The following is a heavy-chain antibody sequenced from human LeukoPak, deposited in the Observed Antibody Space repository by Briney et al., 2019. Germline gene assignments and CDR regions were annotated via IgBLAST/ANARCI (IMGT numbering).Heavy chain of an antibody. CDR3: ARVKGSGWYILDY. V-gene: IGHV3-21*01. CDR2: ISSSSYI. D-gene: IGHD6-19*01. CDR1: GFTFSSYS. J-gene: IGHJ4*02. Sequence: GGSLRLSCAASGFTFSSYSMNWVRQAPGKGLEWVSSISSSSYIYYADSVKGRFTISRDSAKNSLYLQMNSLRAEDTAVYYCARVKGSGWYILDYWGQGTLVTVSS.